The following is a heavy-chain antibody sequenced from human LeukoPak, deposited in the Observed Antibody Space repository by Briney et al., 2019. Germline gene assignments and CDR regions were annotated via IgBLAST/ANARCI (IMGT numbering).Heavy chain of an antibody. J-gene: IGHJ4*02. CDR3: ARGRDRLWFGELLLNY. CDR1: GYTFTSYD. Sequence: ASVKVSCKASGYTFTSYDINWVRQATGQGLEWMGWMNPNSGNTGYAQKFQGRVTMTRNTSISTAYMELSSLRSEDTAVYYCARGRDRLWFGELLLNYWGQGTPVTVSS. D-gene: IGHD3-10*01. V-gene: IGHV1-8*01. CDR2: MNPNSGNT.